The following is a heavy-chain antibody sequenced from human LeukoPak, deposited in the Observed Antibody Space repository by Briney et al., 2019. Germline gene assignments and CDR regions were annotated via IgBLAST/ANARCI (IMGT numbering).Heavy chain of an antibody. J-gene: IGHJ4*02. CDR2: SGSGGST. CDR3: AKGGSSGYYNHFDD. Sequence: GGSLSLSCAASGFTFSSYAMGWVRQAPGKGLEWVSTSGSGGSTYYADSVKGRFTISRDNSKNTLYLQMNSLRDEGTAVYYCAKGGSSGYYNHFDDWGQGTLVTASS. D-gene: IGHD3-22*01. V-gene: IGHV3-23*01. CDR1: GFTFSSYA.